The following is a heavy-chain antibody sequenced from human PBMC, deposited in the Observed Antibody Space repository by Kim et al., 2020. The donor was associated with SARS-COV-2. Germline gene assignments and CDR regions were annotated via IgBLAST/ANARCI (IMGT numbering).Heavy chain of an antibody. D-gene: IGHD6-19*01. Sequence: ASVKVSCKASGYNFTCYYMHWVRQAPGQGLEWMGWINPNSGGTNYAQKFQGRVTMTRDTSISTAYMELSRLRSDDTAVYYCARGSVAGGFFDYWGQGTLVTVSS. V-gene: IGHV1-2*02. CDR1: GYNFTCYY. CDR3: ARGSVAGGFFDY. CDR2: INPNSGGT. J-gene: IGHJ4*02.